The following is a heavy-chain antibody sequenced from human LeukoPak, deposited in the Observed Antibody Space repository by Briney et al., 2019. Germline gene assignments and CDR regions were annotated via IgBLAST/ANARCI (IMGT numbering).Heavy chain of an antibody. V-gene: IGHV1-2*02. CDR1: GYTFTGYY. CDR2: INPSSGGT. J-gene: IGHJ3*02. D-gene: IGHD3-22*01. Sequence: GASVKDSCKASGYTFTGYYMHWVRQAPGQGLEWMGWINPSSGGTNYAQKFQGRVTMTRDTSISTAYMELSRLRSDDTAVYYCARDPRAPLKTYYYDSSGPGRAFDIWGQGTMVTVSS. CDR3: ARDPRAPLKTYYYDSSGPGRAFDI.